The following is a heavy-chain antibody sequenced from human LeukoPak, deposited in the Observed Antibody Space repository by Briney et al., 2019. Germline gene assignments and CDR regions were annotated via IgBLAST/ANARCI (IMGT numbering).Heavy chain of an antibody. CDR3: AKDLGYCSGGSCYPTLGP. CDR2: IKQDGSEK. Sequence: PGGSLRLSCAASGFTFSSYWMSWVRQAPGMGLEWVANIKQDGSEKYYVDSVKGRFTISRDNAKNSLYLQMNSLRAEDTAVYYCAKDLGYCSGGSCYPTLGPWGQGTLVTVSS. J-gene: IGHJ5*02. V-gene: IGHV3-7*01. CDR1: GFTFSSYW. D-gene: IGHD2-15*01.